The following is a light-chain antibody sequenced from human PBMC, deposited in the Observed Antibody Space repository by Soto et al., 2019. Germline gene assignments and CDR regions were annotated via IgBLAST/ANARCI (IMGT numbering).Light chain of an antibody. J-gene: IGKJ1*01. CDR3: HQRQSWPRT. CDR2: LAS. Sequence: EIVLTQSPATLSSFPGDRVTLSCRASQAVNTRLAWYQHRPGQAPRLLIYLASNRAAGVPARFSGSGSGTDFTLTISDVAPEDFAVYYCHQRQSWPRTFGQGT. CDR1: QAVNTR. V-gene: IGKV3-11*01.